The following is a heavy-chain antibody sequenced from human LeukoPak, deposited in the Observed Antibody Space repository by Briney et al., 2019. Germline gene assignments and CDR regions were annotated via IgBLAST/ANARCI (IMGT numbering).Heavy chain of an antibody. CDR2: PYHRSKWFN. V-gene: IGHV6-1*01. Sequence: QTLSLTYALSGDSVPNNSPAWNWIRQSPSRTLEWLGRPYHRSKWFNDYAGSMKNRITTNSDTSKNKLSLQLNSVTPEDTAVYYCARDGTYCDFWTPTEYYYYDYMDVWGKGTTVTVSS. CDR3: ARDGTYCDFWTPTEYYYYDYMDV. D-gene: IGHD3-3*01. J-gene: IGHJ6*03. CDR1: GDSVPNNSPA.